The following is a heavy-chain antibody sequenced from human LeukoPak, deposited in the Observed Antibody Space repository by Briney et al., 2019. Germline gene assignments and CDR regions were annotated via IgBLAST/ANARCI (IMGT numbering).Heavy chain of an antibody. CDR2: ISGSGGST. Sequence: GGSLRLSCAASGFTFDDYGMSWVRQAPGKGLEWVSAISGSGGSTYYADSVKGRFTISRDNSKNTLYLQMNSLRAEDTAVYYCAKIQALVVVVPAAIPPDAFDIWGQGTMVTVSS. D-gene: IGHD2-2*01. CDR1: GFTFDDYG. J-gene: IGHJ3*02. CDR3: AKIQALVVVVPAAIPPDAFDI. V-gene: IGHV3-23*01.